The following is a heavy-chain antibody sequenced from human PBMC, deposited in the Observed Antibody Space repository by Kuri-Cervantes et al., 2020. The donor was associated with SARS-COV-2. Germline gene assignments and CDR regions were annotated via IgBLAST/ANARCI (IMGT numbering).Heavy chain of an antibody. CDR3: AGSHDYGDYVSGRLDY. Sequence: LRLFCAVSGYSISSGYYWGWNRQPPGKGLEWIGSIYHSGSTYYNPSLKSRVTISVDTSKNQFSLQLSSVTSADTAVYYCAGSHDYGDYVSGRLDYWGQGTLVTVSS. CDR2: IYHSGST. J-gene: IGHJ4*02. D-gene: IGHD4-17*01. CDR1: GYSISSGYY. V-gene: IGHV4-38-2*01.